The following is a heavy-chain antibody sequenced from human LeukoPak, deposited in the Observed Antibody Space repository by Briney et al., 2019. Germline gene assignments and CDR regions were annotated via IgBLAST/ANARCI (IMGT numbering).Heavy chain of an antibody. CDR3: ARDRPNYYGSDGHYYRRDGDY. D-gene: IGHD3-22*01. Sequence: GGSLRLSCAASGFTFSIYAMSWVRQAPGKGLQWVSSITSRGESTWYVDSVKGRFTITRDNCENTLYLQMHSLRAEDTAVYYCARDRPNYYGSDGHYYRRDGDYWGRGTLVSVSS. CDR1: GFTFSIYA. V-gene: IGHV3-23*01. J-gene: IGHJ4*02. CDR2: ITSRGEST.